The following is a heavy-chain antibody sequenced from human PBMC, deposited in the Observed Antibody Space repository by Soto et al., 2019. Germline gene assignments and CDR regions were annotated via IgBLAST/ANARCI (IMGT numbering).Heavy chain of an antibody. CDR3: ARDRTKYSSGWSADDAFDI. J-gene: IGHJ3*02. CDR2: IIPIFGTA. V-gene: IGHV1-69*13. D-gene: IGHD6-19*01. Sequence: GASVKVSCKASGGTFSSYAISWVRQAPGQGLEWMGGIIPIFGTANYAQKFQGRVTITADESTSTAYMELSSLRSEDTAVYYCARDRTKYSSGWSADDAFDIWGQSTMVTVSS. CDR1: GGTFSSYA.